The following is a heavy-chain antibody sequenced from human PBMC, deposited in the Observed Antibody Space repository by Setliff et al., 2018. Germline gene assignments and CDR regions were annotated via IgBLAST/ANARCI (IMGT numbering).Heavy chain of an antibody. J-gene: IGHJ6*03. D-gene: IGHD6-19*01. CDR1: GGSISSSSYY. V-gene: IGHV4-39*07. CDR3: AREQWLDPPGYYYMDV. Sequence: PSETLSLTCTVSGGSISSSSYYWGWIRQPPGKGLEWIGYIYYSGSTDSNPSLKSRVTMSIDTSKNQFSLKLNSVTAADMAVYYCAREQWLDPPGYYYMDVWAKGTTVTVSS. CDR2: IYYSGST.